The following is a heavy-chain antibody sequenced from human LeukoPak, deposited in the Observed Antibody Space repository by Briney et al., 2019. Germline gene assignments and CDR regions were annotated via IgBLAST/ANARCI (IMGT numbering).Heavy chain of an antibody. CDR1: GFTFSSYW. V-gene: IGHV3-74*01. J-gene: IGHJ6*03. Sequence: GGSLRLSCAASGFTFSSYWMHWVRQAPGQRLGWVSRINSDGSSTSYADSVKGRFTISRDNAKNTLYLQMNSLRAEDTAVYYCARVVQSYYYYMDVWGKGTTVTVSS. CDR2: INSDGSST. D-gene: IGHD2-15*01. CDR3: ARVVQSYYYYMDV.